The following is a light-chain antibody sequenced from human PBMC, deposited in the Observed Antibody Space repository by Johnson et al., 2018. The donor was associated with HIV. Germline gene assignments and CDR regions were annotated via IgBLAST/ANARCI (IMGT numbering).Light chain of an antibody. V-gene: IGLV1-51*02. J-gene: IGLJ1*01. CDR3: GVWDSSLSAHYV. CDR2: ENN. CDR1: SSNIGNNY. Sequence: QSVLTQPPSVSAAPGQKVTISCSGSSSNIGNNYVSWYQQLPGTAPKLLIYENNKRPSGIPDRFSGSKSGTSATLGITGLQTWDEADYYCGVWDSSLSAHYVFGSGTKIVVL.